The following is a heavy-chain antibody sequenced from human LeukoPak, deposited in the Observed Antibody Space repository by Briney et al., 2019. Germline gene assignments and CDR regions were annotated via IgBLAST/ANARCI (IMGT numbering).Heavy chain of an antibody. CDR1: GYTFINYD. CDR2: ISAYNGDT. CDR3: AREKTMAYGVDV. Sequence: GASVKVSCKASGYTFINYDIRWVRQAPGQGLECMGWISAYNGDTNYAQKLQGRVTMTTDTSTSTAYMELRSLRSDDTAVYYCAREKTMAYGVDVWGQGTTITVSS. V-gene: IGHV1-18*01. D-gene: IGHD5-24*01. J-gene: IGHJ6*02.